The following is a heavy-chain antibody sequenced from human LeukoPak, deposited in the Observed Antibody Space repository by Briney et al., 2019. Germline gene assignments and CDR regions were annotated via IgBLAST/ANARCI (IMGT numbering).Heavy chain of an antibody. V-gene: IGHV4-59*01. J-gene: IGHJ5*02. D-gene: IGHD4-17*01. Sequence: PSETLSLTCTVSGVSISSYYWSWIRQPLGKGLEWIGYIYYSGSTNYNPSLKSRVTISVDTSKNQFSLKLSSVTAADTAVYYCARDFPYGDYKRWENWFDPWGQGTLVTVSS. CDR3: ARDFPYGDYKRWENWFDP. CDR2: IYYSGST. CDR1: GVSISSYY.